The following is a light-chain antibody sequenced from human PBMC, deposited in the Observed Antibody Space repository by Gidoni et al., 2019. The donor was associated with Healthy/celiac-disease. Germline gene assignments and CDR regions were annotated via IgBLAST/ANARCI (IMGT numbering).Light chain of an antibody. J-gene: IGLJ2*01. CDR2: DNN. Sequence: QSVLTQPPSVSAAPGQKVTISCSGISSNIGNNYVSWYQQLPGTAPKLLIYDNNKRPSGITDRFSGSKSGTSATLGITGLQTGDEADYYCGTWDSSLSAVVFGGGTKLTVL. CDR3: GTWDSSLSAVV. CDR1: SSNIGNNY. V-gene: IGLV1-51*01.